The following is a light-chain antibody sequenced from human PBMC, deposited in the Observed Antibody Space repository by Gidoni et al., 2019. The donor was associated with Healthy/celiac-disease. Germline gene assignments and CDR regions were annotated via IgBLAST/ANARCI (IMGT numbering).Light chain of an antibody. J-gene: IGLJ2*01. CDR3: CSYAGSRSVV. Sequence: QSALTQPASVYGSPGQPITISCSGTSSDVGSYNLVSWYQQHPGKAPKLMIYEGSKRPSGVSNRFSGSKSGNTSSLTISGLQAEDEADYYCCSYAGSRSVVFGVGTKLTVL. CDR2: EGS. V-gene: IGLV2-23*01. CDR1: SSDVGSYNL.